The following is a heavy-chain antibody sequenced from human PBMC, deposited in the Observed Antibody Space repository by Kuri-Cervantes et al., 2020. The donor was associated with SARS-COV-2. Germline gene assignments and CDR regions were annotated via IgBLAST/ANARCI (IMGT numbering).Heavy chain of an antibody. V-gene: IGHV3-73*01. Sequence: GESLKISCAASGFTFSGSAMHWVRQASGKGLEWVGRIRSKANSYATAYAASVKGRFTISRDDSKNTLYLQMNSLRAEDTAVYYCARATSSSWEDWFDPWGQGTLVTVSS. CDR1: GFTFSGSA. CDR3: ARATSSSWEDWFDP. CDR2: IRSKANSYAT. D-gene: IGHD6-13*01. J-gene: IGHJ5*02.